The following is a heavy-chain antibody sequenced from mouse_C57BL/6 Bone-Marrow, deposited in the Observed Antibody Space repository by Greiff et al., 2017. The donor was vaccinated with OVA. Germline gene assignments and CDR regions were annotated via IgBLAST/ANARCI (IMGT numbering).Heavy chain of an antibody. CDR1: GYTFTSYW. Sequence: QVQLQQPGAELVKPGASVKVSCKASGYTFTSYWMHWVKQRPGQGLEWIGRIHPSDSDTNYNQKFKGKATLTVDKSSSTAYLQLSSLTSEDSAVYYCAIPLPYYGSSDWYFDVWGTGTTVTVSS. D-gene: IGHD1-1*01. J-gene: IGHJ1*03. CDR2: IHPSDSDT. V-gene: IGHV1-74*01. CDR3: AIPLPYYGSSDWYFDV.